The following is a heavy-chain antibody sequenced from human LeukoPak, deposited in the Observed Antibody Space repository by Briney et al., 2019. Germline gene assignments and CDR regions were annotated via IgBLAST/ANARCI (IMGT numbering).Heavy chain of an antibody. J-gene: IGHJ4*02. V-gene: IGHV3-11*04. Sequence: GGSLRLSCVASGFTFSDNYMTWVRQAPGKGLEWLSYISGNGGVIQYADSAKGRFTISRDNAKNLLYLQMDSLRVEDTAIYYCARDPRTVRIWGQGTLVTVSS. CDR3: ARDPRTVRI. D-gene: IGHD1-1*01. CDR1: GFTFSDNY. CDR2: ISGNGGVI.